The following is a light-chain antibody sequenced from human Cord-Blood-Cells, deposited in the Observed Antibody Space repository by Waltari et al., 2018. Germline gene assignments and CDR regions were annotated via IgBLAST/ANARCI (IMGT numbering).Light chain of an antibody. V-gene: IGLV2-23*01. CDR2: EGS. J-gene: IGLJ3*02. Sequence: QSALTQPASVSGSPGQSITISCTGTSSDVGSYNLVSWYQQHPGKAPILMIYEGSKRPSGVSNRFSGSRSGNTASLTISGLQAEDEADYYCCSYAGSSPWVFGGGTKLTVL. CDR3: CSYAGSSPWV. CDR1: SSDVGSYNL.